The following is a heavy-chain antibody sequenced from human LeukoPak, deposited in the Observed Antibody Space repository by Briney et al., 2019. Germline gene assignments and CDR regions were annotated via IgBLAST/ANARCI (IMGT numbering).Heavy chain of an antibody. J-gene: IGHJ4*02. V-gene: IGHV4-34*01. D-gene: IGHD3-10*01. Sequence: SETLSLTCTVSGGSISSYYWSWIRQPPGKGLEWIGEINHSGSTNYNPSLKSRVTISVDTSKNQFSLKLSSVTAADTAVYYCARRGVRGFYWGQGTLVTVSS. CDR3: ARRGVRGFY. CDR2: INHSGST. CDR1: GGSISSYY.